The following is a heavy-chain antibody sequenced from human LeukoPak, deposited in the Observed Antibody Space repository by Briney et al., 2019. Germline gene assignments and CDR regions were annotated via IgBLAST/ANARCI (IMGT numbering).Heavy chain of an antibody. V-gene: IGHV4-34*01. Sequence: GSLRLSCAASGFTFSSYAMNWIRQPPGKGLEWIGEINHSGSTNYNPSLKSRVTISVDTTKNQFSLKLSSVTAADTAVYYCARHGRWIRGVDYWGQGTLVAVSS. J-gene: IGHJ4*02. CDR2: INHSGST. CDR3: ARHGRWIRGVDY. D-gene: IGHD5-18*01. CDR1: GFTFSSYA.